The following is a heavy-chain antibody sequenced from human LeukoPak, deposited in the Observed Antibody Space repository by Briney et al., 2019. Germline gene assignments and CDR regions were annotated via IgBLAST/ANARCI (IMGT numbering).Heavy chain of an antibody. Sequence: SVKVSCKASGGTFSSYAISWVRQAPGQGLEWMGGIISIFGTANYAQKFQGRVTITADESTSTAYMELSSLRSEDTAVYYCARGRSLSYRYDAFDIWGQGTMVTVSS. D-gene: IGHD3-16*02. J-gene: IGHJ3*02. V-gene: IGHV1-69*01. CDR1: GGTFSSYA. CDR3: ARGRSLSYRYDAFDI. CDR2: IISIFGTA.